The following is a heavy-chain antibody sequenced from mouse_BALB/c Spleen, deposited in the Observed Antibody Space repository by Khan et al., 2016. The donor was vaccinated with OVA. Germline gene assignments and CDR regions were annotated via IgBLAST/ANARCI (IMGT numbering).Heavy chain of an antibody. Sequence: QVQLKESGPGLVAPSQSLSITCTVSGFSLTSYGVHWVRQPPGKGLEWLGVIWAGGSTNYYSALMYSLSISKDNSKSKVFLNMNRLHTGDTAMYYCARGEDKWGQGTTLTVSS. CDR1: GFSLTSYG. CDR3: ARGEDK. J-gene: IGHJ2*01. CDR2: IWAGGST. V-gene: IGHV2-9*02.